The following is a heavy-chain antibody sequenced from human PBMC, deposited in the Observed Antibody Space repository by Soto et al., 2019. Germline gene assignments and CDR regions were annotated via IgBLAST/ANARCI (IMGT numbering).Heavy chain of an antibody. V-gene: IGHV4-59*08. CDR3: ARHQSYDFWSGYSDYYYYMDV. CDR1: GGSISSHY. Sequence: SETLSLTCTVSGGSISSHYWSWIRQPPGKGLEWIGYIYYSGSTNYNPSLKSRVTISVDTSKNQFSLKLSSVTAADTAVYYCARHQSYDFWSGYSDYYYYMDVWGKGTTVTVSS. CDR2: IYYSGST. J-gene: IGHJ6*03. D-gene: IGHD3-3*01.